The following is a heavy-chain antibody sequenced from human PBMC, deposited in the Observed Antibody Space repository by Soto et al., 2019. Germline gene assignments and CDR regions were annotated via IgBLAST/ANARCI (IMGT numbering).Heavy chain of an antibody. V-gene: IGHV3-9*01. CDR2: ISWNSGSI. D-gene: IGHD3-9*01. J-gene: IGHJ4*02. CDR1: GFTFDDYA. Sequence: EVQLVESGGGLAQPGRSLRLSCAASGFTFDDYAMHWVRQAPGKGLEWVSGISWNSGSIGYADSVKGRFTISRDNAKKSLFLEMNSLRAEDTALYYRASGRGDDFLAGYYPYFAYWGQGTLVTVSS. CDR3: ASGRGDDFLAGYYPYFAY.